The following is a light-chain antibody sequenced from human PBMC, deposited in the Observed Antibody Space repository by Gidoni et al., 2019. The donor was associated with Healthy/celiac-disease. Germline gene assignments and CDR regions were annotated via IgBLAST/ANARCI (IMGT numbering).Light chain of an antibody. CDR3: QQRSNWPT. CDR2: DAS. V-gene: IGKV3-11*01. CDR1: QSVSSY. Sequence: EIVLTQSPATLSLSPGERATLSCRASQSVSSYVAWYQQKPGQPPRLLIYDASNRATGIPERFSGSGSGTDFTLTISRLEPEDFAVYECQQRSNWPTFGQGTKVEIK. J-gene: IGKJ1*01.